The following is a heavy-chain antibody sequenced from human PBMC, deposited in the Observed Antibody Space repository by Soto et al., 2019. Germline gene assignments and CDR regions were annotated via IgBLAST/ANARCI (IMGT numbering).Heavy chain of an antibody. CDR3: AREGDRGVISGSYYGMDV. CDR2: INPNSGGT. V-gene: IGHV1-2*02. Sequence: ASVKVSCKASGYTFTGYYMHWVRQAPGQGLEWMGWINPNSGGTNYAQKFQGRGTMTRDTSISTAYMELSRLRSDDTAVYYCAREGDRGVISGSYYGMDVWGQGTTVTVSS. J-gene: IGHJ6*02. CDR1: GYTFTGYY. D-gene: IGHD3-10*01.